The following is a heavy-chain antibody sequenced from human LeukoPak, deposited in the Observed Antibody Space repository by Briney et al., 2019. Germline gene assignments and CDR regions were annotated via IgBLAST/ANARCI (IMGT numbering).Heavy chain of an antibody. CDR2: IYYSGST. J-gene: IGHJ4*02. D-gene: IGHD6-13*01. V-gene: IGHV4-59*01. CDR1: GGSISSYY. CDR3: ARVDGYSSSWYVDY. Sequence: SETLSLTCTVSGGSISSYYWSWIRQPPGKGLEWIGYIYYSGSTNYNPSLKSRVTISVDTSKNQFTLKLSSVTAADTVVYYCARVDGYSSSWYVDYWGQGTLVTVSS.